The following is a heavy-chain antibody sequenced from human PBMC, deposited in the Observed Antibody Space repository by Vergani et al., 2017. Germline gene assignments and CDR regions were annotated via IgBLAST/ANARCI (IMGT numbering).Heavy chain of an antibody. D-gene: IGHD1-7*01. CDR2: ISYDGSNK. CDR3: ATLTGTTHTALDV. CDR1: GFTFSSYA. Sequence: QVQLVESGGGVVQPGRSLRLSCAASGFTFSSYAMHWVRQAPGKGLEWVAVISYDGSNKYYADSVKGRFTISRDNSKNTLYLQMNSLRAEDTAVYYCATLTGTTHTALDVWGKGTTVTVSS. J-gene: IGHJ6*04. V-gene: IGHV3-30-3*01.